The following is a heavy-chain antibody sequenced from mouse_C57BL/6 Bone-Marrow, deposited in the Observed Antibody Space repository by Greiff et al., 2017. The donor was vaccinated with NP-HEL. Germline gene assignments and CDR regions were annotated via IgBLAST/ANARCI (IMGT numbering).Heavy chain of an antibody. V-gene: IGHV3-6*01. CDR1: GYSITSGYY. CDR2: ISYDGSN. CDR3: AREYYYGSGYAMDY. D-gene: IGHD1-1*01. Sequence: EVQRVESGPGLVKPSQSLSLTCSVTGYSITSGYYWNWIRQFPGNKLEWMGYISYDGSNNYNPSLKNRISITRDTSKNQFFLKLNSVTTEDTATYYCAREYYYGSGYAMDYWGQGTSVTVSS. J-gene: IGHJ4*01.